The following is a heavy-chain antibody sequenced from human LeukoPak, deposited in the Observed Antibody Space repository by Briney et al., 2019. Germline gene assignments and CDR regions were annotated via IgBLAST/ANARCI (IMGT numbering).Heavy chain of an antibody. D-gene: IGHD2-15*01. CDR3: ARDSPPAYCSGGSCYFDY. CDR1: GGSISSSSYY. CDR2: IYYSGNT. V-gene: IGHV4-39*07. Sequence: SETLSLTCTVSGGSISSSSYYWAWIRQPPGKGLEWIGSIYYSGNTYYKSSLKSRVTIAVDTSKNQFSLKLNSVTAADTAVYYCARDSPPAYCSGGSCYFDYWGQGTLVTVSS. J-gene: IGHJ4*02.